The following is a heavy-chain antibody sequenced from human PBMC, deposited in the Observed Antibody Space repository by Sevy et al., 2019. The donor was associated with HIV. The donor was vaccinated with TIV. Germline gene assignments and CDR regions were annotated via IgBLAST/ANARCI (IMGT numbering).Heavy chain of an antibody. V-gene: IGHV4-34*01. CDR1: GGSFSGYY. CDR2: INHSGST. J-gene: IGHJ5*02. Sequence: SETLSLTCAVYGGSFSGYYWSWIRQPPGKGLEWIGEINHSGSTNYNPSLKSRVTISVDTSKNQFSLKLSSVTAADTAVYYCARGQGITMIVVVMSVTLNWFDPWGQGTLVTVSS. CDR3: ARGQGITMIVVVMSVTLNWFDP. D-gene: IGHD3-22*01.